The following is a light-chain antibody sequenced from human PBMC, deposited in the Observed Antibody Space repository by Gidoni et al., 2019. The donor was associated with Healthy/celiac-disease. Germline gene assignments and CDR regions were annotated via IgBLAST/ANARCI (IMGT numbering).Light chain of an antibody. CDR3: QQYNNWPSWT. CDR2: GAS. J-gene: IGKJ1*01. Sequence: EIVMTQSPATLSVSPGERATLSCRASQSVSRNLAWYQQKPGQAPRLLIYGASTRATGIPARFSGSGSGTEFTLTISSLQSEDFAVYYCQQYNNWPSWTFXXXTKVEIK. CDR1: QSVSRN. V-gene: IGKV3-15*01.